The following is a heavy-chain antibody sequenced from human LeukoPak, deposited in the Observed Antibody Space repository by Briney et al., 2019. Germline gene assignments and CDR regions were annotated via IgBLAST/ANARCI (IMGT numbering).Heavy chain of an antibody. CDR3: AKDLLGGSRTKSYYFGY. CDR1: GFTFSSYA. V-gene: IGHV3-23*01. J-gene: IGHJ4*01. D-gene: IGHD3-16*01. CDR2: TSGSGGST. Sequence: GGSLRLSCAASGFTFSSYAMSWVRQAPGKGLEWVSATSGSGGSTYYADSMKGRFTISRDNSKNTLYLQMNSLRAEDTAVYYCAKDLLGGSRTKSYYFGYWGQGTLVTVSS.